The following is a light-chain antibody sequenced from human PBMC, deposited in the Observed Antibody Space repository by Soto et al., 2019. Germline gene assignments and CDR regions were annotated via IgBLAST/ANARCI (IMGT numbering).Light chain of an antibody. CDR3: QQRSNWPRT. V-gene: IGKV3-11*01. Sequence: IVMTHSPSSLSVSPLERATLSFMASQSVSSNLALYQQKSGQSPRLLIYDASNRATGIPARFRGSGSGTDFTLTISSLEPEDFAVYYCQQRSNWPRTFGQGAKVDIK. CDR2: DAS. CDR1: QSVSSN. J-gene: IGKJ1*01.